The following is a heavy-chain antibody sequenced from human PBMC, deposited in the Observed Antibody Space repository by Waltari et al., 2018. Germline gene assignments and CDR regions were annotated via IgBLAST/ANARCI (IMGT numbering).Heavy chain of an antibody. Sequence: QVQLVQSGAEVKKPGASVKVSCKASGYTFTSYDINWVRQATGQGLEWMGWMNPNSGNTGEARKFQGRVTITADESTSTAYMELSSLRSEDTAVYYCARARRDRENDAFDIWGQGTMVTVSS. J-gene: IGHJ3*02. D-gene: IGHD6-6*01. CDR3: ARARRDRENDAFDI. CDR1: GYTFTSYD. CDR2: MNPNSGNT. V-gene: IGHV1-8*01.